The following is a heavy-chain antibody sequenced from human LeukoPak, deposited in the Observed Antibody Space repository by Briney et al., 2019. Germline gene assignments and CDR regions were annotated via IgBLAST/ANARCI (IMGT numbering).Heavy chain of an antibody. Sequence: GGSLRLSCAASGFTFSSYGMHWVRQAPGKGLEWVAFIRYDGSNKYYADSVKGRFTISRDNSKNTLYLQMNSLRAEDTAVYYCASLSGYYPASDYWGQGALVTVSS. CDR2: IRYDGSNK. D-gene: IGHD3-22*01. V-gene: IGHV3-30*02. J-gene: IGHJ4*02. CDR1: GFTFSSYG. CDR3: ASLSGYYPASDY.